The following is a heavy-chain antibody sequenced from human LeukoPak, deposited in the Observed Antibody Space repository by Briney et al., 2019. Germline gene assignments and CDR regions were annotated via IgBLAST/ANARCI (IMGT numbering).Heavy chain of an antibody. D-gene: IGHD3-16*02. V-gene: IGHV3-23*01. CDR2: ISGSGGST. CDR1: GFTFSSYA. Sequence: PGGSLRLSCAASGFTFSSYAMSGVRQAPGEGLEWVSPISGSGGSTHYADSVKGRFTLSRNNSQNTLYLQMQILRPEDTAVYYSAKVGGYDYVWGSSRLYYFDYWGQGTLVTVSS. J-gene: IGHJ4*02. CDR3: AKVGGYDYVWGSSRLYYFDY.